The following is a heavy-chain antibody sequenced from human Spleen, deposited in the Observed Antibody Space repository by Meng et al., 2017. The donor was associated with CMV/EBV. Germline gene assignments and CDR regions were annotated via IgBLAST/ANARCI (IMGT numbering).Heavy chain of an antibody. CDR3: ARVGRIPIFGVVISFFGWFDP. V-gene: IGHV4-34*01. Sequence: SETLSLTCAVYGGSFSGYYWSWIRQPPGKGLEWIGEINHSGSTNYNPSLKSRVTISVDTSKNQFSLKLSSVTAADTAVYYCARVGRIPIFGVVISFFGWFDPWGQGTLVTVSS. J-gene: IGHJ5*02. D-gene: IGHD3-3*01. CDR2: INHSGST. CDR1: GGSFSGYY.